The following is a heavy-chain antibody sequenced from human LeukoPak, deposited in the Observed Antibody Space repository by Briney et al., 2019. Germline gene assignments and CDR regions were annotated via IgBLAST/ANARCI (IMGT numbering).Heavy chain of an antibody. V-gene: IGHV4-39*01. CDR2: IYYTGNT. D-gene: IGHD2-21*01. CDR3: ARQTGSGLFALP. J-gene: IGHJ4*02. Sequence: SETLSLTCTVSGVSISSSNSYRGWIRQPPGKGLEWIGSIYYTGNTYYNASLKSRVTISIDTSKNQISLRLISVTATDTAMYYCARQTGSGLFALPGGQGTLVTVSS. CDR1: GVSISSSNSY.